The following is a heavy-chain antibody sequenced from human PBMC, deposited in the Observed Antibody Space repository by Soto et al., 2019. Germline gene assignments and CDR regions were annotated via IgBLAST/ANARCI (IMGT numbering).Heavy chain of an antibody. CDR2: MSGVDDSK. CDR3: ARRTSHRRTSHGTSFHY. CDR1: GFLVNYYD. V-gene: IGHV3-23*01. J-gene: IGHJ4*02. Sequence: GSLRLSCAVSGFLVNYYDLSWVRQAPGKGLEWVSGMSGVDDSKSYADSVKGRLTISRDNAQDTLFLQMNNLRVADTDTYYCARRTSHRRTSHGTSFHYWGQGALVTVSS. D-gene: IGHD3-16*02.